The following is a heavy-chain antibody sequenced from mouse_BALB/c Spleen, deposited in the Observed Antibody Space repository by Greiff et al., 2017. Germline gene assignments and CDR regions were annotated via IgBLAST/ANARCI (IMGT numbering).Heavy chain of an antibody. D-gene: IGHD2-4*01. Sequence: QVQLQQSGAELMKPGASVKISCKATGYTFSSYWIEWVKQRPGHGLEWIGEILPGSGSTNYNEKFKGKATFTADTSSNTAYMQLSSLTSEDSAVYYCALYYDYGGGVYAMDYWGQGTSVTVSS. CDR1: GYTFSSYW. V-gene: IGHV1-9*01. J-gene: IGHJ4*01. CDR3: ALYYDYGGGVYAMDY. CDR2: ILPGSGST.